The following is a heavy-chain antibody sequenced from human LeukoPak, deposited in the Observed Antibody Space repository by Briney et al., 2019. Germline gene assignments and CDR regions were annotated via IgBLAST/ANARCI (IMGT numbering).Heavy chain of an antibody. V-gene: IGHV1-2*02. CDR3: ARDLSSGWNAFDI. Sequence: GASVKVSCKASGYTFTGYYMHWVRQAPGQGPEWMGWINPNSGGTNYAQKFQGRVTMTRDTSISTAYMELSRLRSDDTAVYYCARDLSSGWNAFDIWGQGTMVTVSS. J-gene: IGHJ3*02. CDR2: INPNSGGT. CDR1: GYTFTGYY. D-gene: IGHD6-19*01.